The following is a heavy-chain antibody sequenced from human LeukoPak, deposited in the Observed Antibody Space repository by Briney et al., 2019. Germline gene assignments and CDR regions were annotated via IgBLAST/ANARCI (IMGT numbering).Heavy chain of an antibody. CDR3: ARGGVGPTTNWFDP. V-gene: IGHV4-59*12. CDR2: IYHTGST. Sequence: PSETLSLTCTVSDGSISGYYWSWIRQPPGKGLEWIGYIYHTGSTYYNPSLASRVTISVDRSKNQFSLRLTSVTAADTAVFYCARGGVGPTTNWFDPWGQGTLVTVSS. CDR1: DGSISGYY. J-gene: IGHJ5*02. D-gene: IGHD1-26*01.